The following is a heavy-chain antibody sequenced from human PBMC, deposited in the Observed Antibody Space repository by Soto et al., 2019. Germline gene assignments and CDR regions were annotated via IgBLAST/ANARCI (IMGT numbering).Heavy chain of an antibody. D-gene: IGHD1-26*01. CDR2: TFFGGRA. Sequence: SETMSPTCTVSRASLYTISWTWIRPPAGKGRRWNGHTFFGGRANYSPSLKSRVSMSVDWSKNQTSLNLTSLTAADTPAYYCATIVGANDYWGQGTLVTVSS. J-gene: IGHJ4*02. CDR3: ATIVGANDY. V-gene: IGHV4-4*07. CDR1: RASLYTIS.